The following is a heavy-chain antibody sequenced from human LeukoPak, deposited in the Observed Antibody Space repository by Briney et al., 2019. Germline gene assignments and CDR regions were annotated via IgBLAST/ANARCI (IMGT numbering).Heavy chain of an antibody. CDR1: GFTFDDYA. D-gene: IGHD5-18*01. Sequence: PGRSLRLSCAASGFTFDDYAMHWVRQAPGKGLEWVSGISWNSGSIGYADSVKGRFTISGDNAKSTLYLQMNSLRADDMALYYCTRASGYSSGAFDYWGQGTLVTVSS. V-gene: IGHV3-9*03. CDR2: ISWNSGSI. CDR3: TRASGYSSGAFDY. J-gene: IGHJ4*02.